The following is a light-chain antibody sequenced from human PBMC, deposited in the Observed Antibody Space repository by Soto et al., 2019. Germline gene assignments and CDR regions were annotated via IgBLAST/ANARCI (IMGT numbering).Light chain of an antibody. CDR2: GAS. CDR1: QSVSSN. Sequence: EIVMTQSPATLSVSPGERATLSCRASQSVSSNLAWYQQKPGQAPRLLIYGASTRATGIPARFSGSGSGTDFTLTISSLQPEDFATYYCQQFNVFGGGTKVEIK. CDR3: QQFNV. V-gene: IGKV3-15*01. J-gene: IGKJ4*01.